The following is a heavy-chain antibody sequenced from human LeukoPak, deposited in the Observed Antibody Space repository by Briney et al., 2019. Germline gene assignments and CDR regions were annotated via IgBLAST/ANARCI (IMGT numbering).Heavy chain of an antibody. CDR2: IYYSVSP. Sequence: PSETLSLTCTVSGGSISGSSYYCGWSRQPPGEGLEWIGSIYYSVSPYYNPSLKSRVTISVDTSKNQFSLKVISVTAADTAVYYCARWRTARTGFDYWGQGTLVTVSS. J-gene: IGHJ4*02. CDR1: GGSISGSSYY. D-gene: IGHD3/OR15-3a*01. V-gene: IGHV4-39*01. CDR3: ARWRTARTGFDY.